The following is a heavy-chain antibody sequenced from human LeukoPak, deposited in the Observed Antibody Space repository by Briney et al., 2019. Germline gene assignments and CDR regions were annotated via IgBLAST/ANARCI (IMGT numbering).Heavy chain of an antibody. CDR2: IYYSGST. CDR1: GGSISSSSYY. V-gene: IGHV4-39*07. J-gene: IGHJ3*02. CDR3: ARDRYDLEYSSSSGAFDI. Sequence: SETLSLTCTVSGGSISSSSYYWGWIRQPPGKGLERIGSIYYSGSTNYNPSLKSRVTISVDTSKKQFSLKLSSVTAADTAVYYCARDRYDLEYSSSSGAFDIWGQGTMVTVSS. D-gene: IGHD6-6*01.